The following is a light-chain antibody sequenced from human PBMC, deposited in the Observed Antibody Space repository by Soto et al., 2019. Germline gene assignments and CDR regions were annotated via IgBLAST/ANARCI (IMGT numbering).Light chain of an antibody. V-gene: IGKV3-20*01. CDR1: QSIISNF. CDR2: DSF. J-gene: IGKJ2*01. CDR3: QQTFHSPRT. Sequence: EIVLTQSPGTLSLSPGETASLSCWASQSIISNFLAWYQQRRGQPPRLLIYDSFRRASRIPARFTGSGSGTAFTLTISRVEPEDSAVYYCQQTFHSPRTFGQGTRLEI.